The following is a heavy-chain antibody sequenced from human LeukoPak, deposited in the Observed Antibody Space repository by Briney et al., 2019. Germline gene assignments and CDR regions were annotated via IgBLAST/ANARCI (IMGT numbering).Heavy chain of an antibody. CDR2: INPSGGST. CDR3: AVSYCSGGICYSDDAFDI. V-gene: IGHV1-46*01. J-gene: IGHJ3*02. D-gene: IGHD2-15*01. Sequence: ASVKVSCKASGYSFTSYYMNWVRQAPGQGLEWMGTINPSGGSTSYAQKFQGRVTMTRDTSITTAYMELSRLRSDDTAVYYCAVSYCSGGICYSDDAFDIWGQGTMVTVSS. CDR1: GYSFTSYY.